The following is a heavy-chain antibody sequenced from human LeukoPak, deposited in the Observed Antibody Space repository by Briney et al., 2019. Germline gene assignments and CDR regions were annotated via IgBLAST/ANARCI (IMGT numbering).Heavy chain of an antibody. D-gene: IGHD1-1*01. CDR2: INHSGTT. V-gene: IGHV4-34*01. Sequence: PSETLSLTCVVNGGPLSGYYWRWIRQPPGKGLEWIGEINHSGTTNYSPSLKSRVIMSVDASKKYFSLRLTSVTAADTAVYYCARLVGTTLWGYAMDVWGKGTTVVVSS. J-gene: IGHJ6*04. CDR1: GGPLSGYY. CDR3: ARLVGTTLWGYAMDV.